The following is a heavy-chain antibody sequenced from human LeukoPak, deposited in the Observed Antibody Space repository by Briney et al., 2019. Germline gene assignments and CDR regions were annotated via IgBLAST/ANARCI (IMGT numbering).Heavy chain of an antibody. J-gene: IGHJ3*02. Sequence: SETLSLTCTVSGGSISSSSYYWGWIRQPPGKGLEWIGSIYYSGSTYYNPSLKSRVTISVDTSKNQFSLKLSSVTAADTAVYYGAIEFCRSCYLAFDIWGQGTMVTVSS. V-gene: IGHV4-39*07. CDR2: IYYSGST. CDR1: GGSISSSSYY. D-gene: IGHD2-15*01. CDR3: AIEFCRSCYLAFDI.